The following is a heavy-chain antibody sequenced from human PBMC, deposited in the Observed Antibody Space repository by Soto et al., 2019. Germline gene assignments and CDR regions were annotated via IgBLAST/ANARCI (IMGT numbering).Heavy chain of an antibody. CDR3: ARRLIAAAVTAWFDP. CDR1: GGSISSGDYY. D-gene: IGHD6-13*01. Sequence: PSETLSLTCTVSGGSISSGDYYWSWVRQPPGKGLEWIGYIYYSGSTYYNPSLKSRVTISVDTSKNRFSLKLSSVTAADTAVYYCARRLIAAAVTAWFDPWGQGTLVTVSS. J-gene: IGHJ5*02. CDR2: IYYSGST. V-gene: IGHV4-30-4*01.